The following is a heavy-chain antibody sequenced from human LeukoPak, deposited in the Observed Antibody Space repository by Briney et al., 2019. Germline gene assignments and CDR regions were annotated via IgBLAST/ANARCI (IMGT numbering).Heavy chain of an antibody. D-gene: IGHD3-16*02. CDR3: ARGVITFGGVIVPIPFDY. V-gene: IGHV1-69*05. J-gene: IGHJ4*02. Sequence: SVKVSCKASGGTFISYAISWVRQAPGQGLEWMGGIIPIFGTANYAQKFQGRVTVTTDESTTTAYMELSSLRSEDTAVYYCARGVITFGGVIVPIPFDYWGQGTLVTVSS. CDR2: IIPIFGTA. CDR1: GGTFISYA.